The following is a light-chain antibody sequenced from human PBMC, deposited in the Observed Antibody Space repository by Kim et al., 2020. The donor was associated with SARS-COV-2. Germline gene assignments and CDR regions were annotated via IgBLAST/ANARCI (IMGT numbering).Light chain of an antibody. V-gene: IGLV2-23*02. CDR2: EVS. J-gene: IGLJ3*02. CDR3: CSYAGSWV. Sequence: SPGQSITSSCTGTSSDVGSDNLVSWYQQHPGKAPKLMIYEVSKRPSGVSNRFSGSKSGNTASLTISGLQAEDEAYYYCCSYAGSWVFGGGTQLTVL. CDR1: SSDVGSDNL.